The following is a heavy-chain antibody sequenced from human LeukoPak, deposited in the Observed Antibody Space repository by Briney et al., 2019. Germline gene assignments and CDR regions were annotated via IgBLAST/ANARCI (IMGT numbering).Heavy chain of an antibody. D-gene: IGHD6-13*01. CDR1: GGSISSYY. V-gene: IGHV4-4*07. CDR3: ARMLAAAGPQHPNWFDP. CDR2: IYTSGST. Sequence: PSETLSLTCTVSGGSISSYYWSWIRQPAGKGLEWIGRIYTSGSTNYNPSLKSRVTMSVDTSKNQFSLKLSSVTAADTAVYYCARMLAAAGPQHPNWFDPWGQGTLVTVSS. J-gene: IGHJ5*02.